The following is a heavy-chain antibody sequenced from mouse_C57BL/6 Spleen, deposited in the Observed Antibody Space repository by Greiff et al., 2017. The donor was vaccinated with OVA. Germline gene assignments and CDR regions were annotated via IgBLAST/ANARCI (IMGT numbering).Heavy chain of an antibody. J-gene: IGHJ3*01. CDR3: AREDYGPAWFAY. D-gene: IGHD1-1*02. CDR2: IYPGDGDT. CDR1: GYAFSSYW. V-gene: IGHV1-80*01. Sequence: VNLVESGAELVKPGASVKISCKASGYAFSSYWMNWVKQRPGKGLEWIGQIYPGDGDTNYNGKFKGKATLTADKSSSTAYMQLSSLTSEDSAVYFCAREDYGPAWFAYWGQGTLVTVSA.